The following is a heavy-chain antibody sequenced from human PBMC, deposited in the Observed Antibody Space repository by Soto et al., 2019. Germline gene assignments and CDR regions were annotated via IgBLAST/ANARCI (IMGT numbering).Heavy chain of an antibody. CDR2: IIPIFGTA. Sequence: ASVKVSCKASGGTFSSYAISWVRQAPGQGLEWMGGIIPIFGTANYAQKFQGRVTITADKSTSTAYMELSSLRSEDTAVYYCARDVGWSGYYGLYYGMDVWGQGTTVTVSS. D-gene: IGHD3-3*01. CDR3: ARDVGWSGYYGLYYGMDV. CDR1: GGTFSSYA. J-gene: IGHJ6*02. V-gene: IGHV1-69*06.